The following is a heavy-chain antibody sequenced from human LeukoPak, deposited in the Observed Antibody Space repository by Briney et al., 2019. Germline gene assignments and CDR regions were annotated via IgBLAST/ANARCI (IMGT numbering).Heavy chain of an antibody. CDR1: GFTFSDYY. J-gene: IGHJ4*02. CDR2: ISSSGSTI. CDR3: ARAPPHYSGSYFPAML. V-gene: IGHV3-11*04. D-gene: IGHD1-26*01. Sequence: GGSLRLSCAASGFTFSDYYMSWIRQAPGKGLEWVSYISSSGSTIYYADSVKGRFTISRDNAKNSVYLQMNGLRAEDTAVYYCARAPPHYSGSYFPAMLWGQGTLVTVSS.